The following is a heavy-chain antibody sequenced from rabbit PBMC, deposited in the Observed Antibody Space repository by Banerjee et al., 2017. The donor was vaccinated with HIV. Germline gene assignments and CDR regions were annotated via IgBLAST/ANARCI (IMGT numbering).Heavy chain of an antibody. CDR1: GFSFSDNYW. Sequence: QEQLEESGGDLVKPEGSLTLTCKASGFSFSDNYWICWVRQAPGKGLEWIACIYTGSSDTTNYASWAKGRFTISKTSSTTVTLQMTSLTAADTATYFCARDVDSSYAFALWGPGTLVTVS. V-gene: IGHV1S45*01. CDR3: ARDVDSSYAFAL. J-gene: IGHJ4*01. CDR2: IYTGSSDTT. D-gene: IGHD8-1*01.